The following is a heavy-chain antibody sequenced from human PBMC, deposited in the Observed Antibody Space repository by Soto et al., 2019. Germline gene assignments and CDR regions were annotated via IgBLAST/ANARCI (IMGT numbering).Heavy chain of an antibody. Sequence: EVQLVESGGDSVQPGESLRLSCAASGFPFTSYDMHWVRLAPGRGLEWVAGVSGRGGRTYYPDSLQGRFTISRDNYMNTLYLQMNSLRTEDTAIYYCARVSWREKYGMDVWGQGTTVTVSS. CDR2: VSGRGGRT. CDR3: ARVSWREKYGMDV. CDR1: GFPFTSYD. V-gene: IGHV3-23*04. J-gene: IGHJ6*02.